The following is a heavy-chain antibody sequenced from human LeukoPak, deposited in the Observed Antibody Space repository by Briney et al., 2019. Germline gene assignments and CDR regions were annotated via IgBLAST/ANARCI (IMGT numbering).Heavy chain of an antibody. CDR2: IIPIFGTA. V-gene: IGHV1-69*01. D-gene: IGHD3-10*01. Sequence: SVKVSCKASGGTFSSYAISWVRQAPGQGLEWMGGIIPIFGTANYAQKFQGRVTITADESASTAYMELSSLRSEYTAVYYCARETYTTMVRGVIIIGTGGPFDYWGQGTLVTVSS. CDR1: GGTFSSYA. J-gene: IGHJ4*02. CDR3: ARETYTTMVRGVIIIGTGGPFDY.